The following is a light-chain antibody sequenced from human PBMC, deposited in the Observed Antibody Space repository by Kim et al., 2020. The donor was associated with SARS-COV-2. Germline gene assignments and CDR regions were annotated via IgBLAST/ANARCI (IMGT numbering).Light chain of an antibody. CDR2: DAS. Sequence: DIQMTQSPSSLSASFGDRVTVTCRASQSISTYCNWYQQKPGKAPILLIYDASTLQRGVPSRFSGGGSETDFTLTLSSLQPEDLATYFCQQSDSIPYTFGQGTKLEIK. CDR1: QSISTY. CDR3: QQSDSIPYT. J-gene: IGKJ2*01. V-gene: IGKV1-39*01.